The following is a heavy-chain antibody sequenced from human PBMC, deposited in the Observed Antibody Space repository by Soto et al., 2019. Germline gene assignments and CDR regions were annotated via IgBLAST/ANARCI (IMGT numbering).Heavy chain of an antibody. Sequence: ASVKVSCKASGYTFSSYHMHWVRQAPGQGLEWMGIINPSGGSTSYAEKFQGRVTMTRDTSTSTVYMELSSLRSEDTAVYYCARDSSGSGGYFDYWGQGTLVTVSS. J-gene: IGHJ4*02. V-gene: IGHV1-46*01. CDR1: GYTFSSYH. CDR3: ARDSSGSGGYFDY. CDR2: INPSGGST. D-gene: IGHD3-22*01.